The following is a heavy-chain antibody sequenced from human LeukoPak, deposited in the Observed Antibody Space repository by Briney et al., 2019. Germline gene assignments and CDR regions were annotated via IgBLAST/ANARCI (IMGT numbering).Heavy chain of an antibody. V-gene: IGHV3-30-3*01. CDR3: VRKPAYLYGGSHPPDY. J-gene: IGHJ4*02. CDR1: GFTFSSYA. D-gene: IGHD4-23*01. Sequence: PGGSLRLSCAASGFTFSSYAMHWVRQAPGKGLEWVAVISYDGSNKYYADSVKGRFTISRDNSKNTLYLQMNSLRAEDTAVYYCVRKPAYLYGGSHPPDYWGQGTLVTVSS. CDR2: ISYDGSNK.